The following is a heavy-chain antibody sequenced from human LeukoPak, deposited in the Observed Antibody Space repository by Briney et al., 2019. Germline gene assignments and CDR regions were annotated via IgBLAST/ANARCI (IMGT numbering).Heavy chain of an antibody. J-gene: IGHJ4*02. V-gene: IGHV3-21*04. CDR2: ISSSSSYI. Sequence: PGGSLRLSCAASGFTFSSYSMNWVRHAPGKGREWVSSISSSSSYIYYADSVKGRFTISRDNAKNSLYLQMNSLRAEDTALYYCAKEEGRYYDSSGYSGYFDYWGQGTLVTVSS. D-gene: IGHD3-22*01. CDR3: AKEEGRYYDSSGYSGYFDY. CDR1: GFTFSSYS.